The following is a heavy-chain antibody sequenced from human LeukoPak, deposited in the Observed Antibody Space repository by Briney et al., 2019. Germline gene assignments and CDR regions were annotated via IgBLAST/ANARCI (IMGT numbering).Heavy chain of an antibody. V-gene: IGHV4-34*01. J-gene: IGHJ6*03. CDR3: AIGNYDFWSGYYMRDYYYYYYMDV. Sequence: SETLSLTCAVYGGSFSGYYWSWIRQPPGKGLEWIGEINHSGSTNYNPSLKSRVTISVDTSKNQFSLKLSSVTAADTAVYYCAIGNYDFWSGYYMRDYYYYYYMDVWGKGTTVTVSS. CDR1: GGSFSGYY. CDR2: INHSGST. D-gene: IGHD3-3*01.